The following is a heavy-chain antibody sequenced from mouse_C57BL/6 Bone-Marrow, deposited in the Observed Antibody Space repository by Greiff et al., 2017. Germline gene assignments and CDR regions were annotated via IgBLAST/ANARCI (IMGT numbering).Heavy chain of an antibody. Sequence: QVQLQQSGAELARPGASVKLSCKASGYTFTSYGISWVKQRTGPGLEWIGEIYPRSGNTYYNEKFKGKATLTADKSSSTAYMELRSLTSEDSAVYFCARPHYCSVLAYWGQGTLVTVSA. CDR2: IYPRSGNT. D-gene: IGHD1-1*01. CDR3: ARPHYCSVLAY. CDR1: GYTFTSYG. V-gene: IGHV1-81*01. J-gene: IGHJ3*01.